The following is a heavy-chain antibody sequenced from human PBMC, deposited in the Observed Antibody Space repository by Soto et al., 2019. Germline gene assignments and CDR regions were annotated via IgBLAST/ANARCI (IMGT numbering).Heavy chain of an antibody. CDR1: GFTFSSYA. CDR3: AKASGIALSLTLFDY. D-gene: IGHD1-20*01. J-gene: IGHJ4*02. CDR2: ISGSGGST. Sequence: GGSLRLSCAASGFTFSSYAMSWVRQAPGKGLEWVSAISGSGGSTYYADSVKGRFTISRDNSKNTLYLQMNSLRAEDTAVYYCAKASGIALSLTLFDYWGQGTLVTVSS. V-gene: IGHV3-23*01.